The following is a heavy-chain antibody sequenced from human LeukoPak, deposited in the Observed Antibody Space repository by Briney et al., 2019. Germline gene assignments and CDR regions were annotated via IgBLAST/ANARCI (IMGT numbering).Heavy chain of an antibody. D-gene: IGHD2-2*01. CDR2: IRYDGSNK. Sequence: PGGSLRLSCAASGFTFSSYGMHWVRQAPGKGLDWLAFIRYDGSNKYYADSVKGRFTISRDNAKNSLYLQMNSLRAEDTAVYYCASKGYCSSTSCYGGYYYYYMDVWGKGTTVTISS. CDR1: GFTFSSYG. CDR3: ASKGYCSSTSCYGGYYYYYMDV. J-gene: IGHJ6*03. V-gene: IGHV3-30*02.